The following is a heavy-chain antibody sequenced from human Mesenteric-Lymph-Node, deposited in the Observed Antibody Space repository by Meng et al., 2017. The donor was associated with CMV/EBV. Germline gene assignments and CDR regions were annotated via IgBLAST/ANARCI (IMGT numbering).Heavy chain of an antibody. CDR2: IYTSGST. D-gene: IGHD6-13*01. CDR3: VRHPTSSSWFDY. CDR1: GGSLTSDY. V-gene: IGHV4-59*08. J-gene: IGHJ4*02. Sequence: CPVSGGSLTSDYWGWIRQPPGKGLEWIAYIYTSGSTNYNPSLTSRVTISLDTSKSQFSLTLNTVTAADTAVYFCVRHPTSSSWFDYWGQGILVTVSS.